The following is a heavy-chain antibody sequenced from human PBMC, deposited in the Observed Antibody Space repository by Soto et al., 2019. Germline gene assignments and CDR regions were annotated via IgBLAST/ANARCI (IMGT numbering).Heavy chain of an antibody. J-gene: IGHJ6*02. CDR2: IYYSGST. Sequence: SETLSLTCPVSGGSISSRSYYWGWIRQPPGKGLEWIGSIYYSGSTYYNPSLKSRVTISVDTSKNQFSLKLSSVTAADTAVYYCARGRRATVTTAYYYYGMDVWGQGTTVTVSS. D-gene: IGHD4-17*01. CDR3: ARGRRATVTTAYYYYGMDV. CDR1: GGSISSRSYY. V-gene: IGHV4-39*01.